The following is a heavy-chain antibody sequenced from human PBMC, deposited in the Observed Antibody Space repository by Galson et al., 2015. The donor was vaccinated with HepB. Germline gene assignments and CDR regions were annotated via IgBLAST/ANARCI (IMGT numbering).Heavy chain of an antibody. D-gene: IGHD3-3*01. CDR2: IYSGGGT. J-gene: IGHJ4*02. CDR1: GFTVSSNY. V-gene: IGHV3-66*01. Sequence: SLRLSCAASGFTVSSNYMSWVRQAPGKGLEWVSVIYSGGGTYYAGSVKGRFTMSRDNSKNTVYLQMNSLRAEDTAVYYCARGPQYDLGDDWGQGTLVTVSS. CDR3: ARGPQYDLGDD.